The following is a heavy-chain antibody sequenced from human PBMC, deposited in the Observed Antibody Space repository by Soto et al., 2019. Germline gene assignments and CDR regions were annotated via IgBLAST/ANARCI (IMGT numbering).Heavy chain of an antibody. CDR3: ARDMWGANWNYVQPAYYYYYGMDV. V-gene: IGHV4-30-4*01. Sequence: LSLTCTVSGGSISSGDYYWSWIRQPPGKGLEWIGYIYYSGSTYYNPSLKSRVTISVDTSKNQFSLKLGSVTAADTAVYYCARDMWGANWNYVQPAYYYYYGMDVWGQGTTVTVS. J-gene: IGHJ6*02. CDR1: GGSISSGDYY. CDR2: IYYSGST. D-gene: IGHD1-7*01.